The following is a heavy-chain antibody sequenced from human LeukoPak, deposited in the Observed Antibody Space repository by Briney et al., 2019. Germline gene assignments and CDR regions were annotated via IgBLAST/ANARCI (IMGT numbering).Heavy chain of an antibody. J-gene: IGHJ3*02. D-gene: IGHD3-16*02. CDR3: ARLSSFAFDI. CDR2: IYSGGST. Sequence: GGSLRLSCAASGFTVSSNYMSWVRQAPGKGLEWVSVIYSGGSTYYADSVKGRFTISRDNSRNTLYLQMNSLRAEDTAVYYCARLSSFAFDIWGQGTMVTVSS. CDR1: GFTVSSNY. V-gene: IGHV3-53*01.